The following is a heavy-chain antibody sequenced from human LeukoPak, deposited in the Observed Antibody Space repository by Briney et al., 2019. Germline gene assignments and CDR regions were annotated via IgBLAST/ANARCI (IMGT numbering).Heavy chain of an antibody. D-gene: IGHD2-2*01. V-gene: IGHV3-30-3*01. Sequence: GGSLRLSCAASGFTFSSYAMHWVRQAPGKGLEWVAVISYDGSNKYYADSVKGRFTISRDNSKNTLYLQMNSLRAEDTAVYYCARDSRADHTYWGQGTLVTVSS. CDR1: GFTFSSYA. J-gene: IGHJ4*02. CDR2: ISYDGSNK. CDR3: ARDSRADHTY.